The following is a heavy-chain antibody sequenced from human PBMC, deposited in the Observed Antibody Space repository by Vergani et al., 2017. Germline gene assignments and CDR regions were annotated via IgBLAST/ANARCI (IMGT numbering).Heavy chain of an antibody. J-gene: IGHJ6*02. CDR1: GGSFSGYY. CDR2: INHSGST. Sequence: QVQLQQWGAGLLKPSETLSLTCAVYGGSFSGYYWSWIRQPPGKGLEWTGEINHSGSTNYNPSLKSRVTISVGTSKNQFSLELSSVTAAATAVYYCARGYCSGGSCYSYYYYYGMDVWGQGTTVTVSS. D-gene: IGHD2-15*01. CDR3: ARGYCSGGSCYSYYYYYGMDV. V-gene: IGHV4-34*01.